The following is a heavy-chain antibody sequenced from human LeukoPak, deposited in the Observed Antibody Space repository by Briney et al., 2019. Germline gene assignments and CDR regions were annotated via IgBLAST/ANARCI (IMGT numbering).Heavy chain of an antibody. J-gene: IGHJ5*02. CDR1: GGTFSSYA. Sequence: SVKVSXKASGGTFSSYAISWVRQAPGQGLEWMGRIIPIFGTANYAQKFQGRVTITTDESTSTAYMELSSLRSEDTAVYYCARDLRSSSSPWGQGTLVTVSS. CDR2: IIPIFGTA. D-gene: IGHD6-13*01. V-gene: IGHV1-69*05. CDR3: ARDLRSSSSP.